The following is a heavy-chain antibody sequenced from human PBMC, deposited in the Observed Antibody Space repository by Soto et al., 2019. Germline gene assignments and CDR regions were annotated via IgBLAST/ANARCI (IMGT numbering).Heavy chain of an antibody. CDR2: TYYRSKLYN. J-gene: IGHJ4*02. D-gene: IGHD6-19*01. V-gene: IGHV6-1*01. CDR3: PTGNDYSSGWDY. Sequence: SQTLXLTCAISWYIFSINIASCEFIMQSPSRGIEWLGRTYYRSKLYNDYAVSVKSRITINPDTSKNQFSLQLNSVTPEDTDVYYCPTGNDYSSGWDYWGQGTLVTVSS. CDR1: WYIFSINIAS.